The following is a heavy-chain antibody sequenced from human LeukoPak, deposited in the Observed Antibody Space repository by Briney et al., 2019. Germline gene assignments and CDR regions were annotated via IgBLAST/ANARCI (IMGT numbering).Heavy chain of an antibody. D-gene: IGHD3-22*01. Sequence: GASVKVSCKASGYTFTSYGISWVRQAPGQGLEWMGWISAYNGNTNYAQKLQGRVTMTTDTSTSTAYMELRSLRSDDTAVYYCARDYPTRLQDYYDSSGYPYFDYWGQGTLVTVSS. V-gene: IGHV1-18*01. CDR3: ARDYPTRLQDYYDSSGYPYFDY. CDR2: ISAYNGNT. CDR1: GYTFTSYG. J-gene: IGHJ4*02.